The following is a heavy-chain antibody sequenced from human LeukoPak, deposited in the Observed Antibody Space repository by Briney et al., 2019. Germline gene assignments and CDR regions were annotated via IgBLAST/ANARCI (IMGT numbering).Heavy chain of an antibody. V-gene: IGHV3-30*04. Sequence: GGSLRLSCAAYGFTFSSYVMHWVRQAPGKGLEWVAIISYDGSNEYYADSVKGRFTISRDNSKNTLSLQMDFLRAEDTALYYCATGGAPYMDVWGKGTRVTVSS. CDR3: ATGGAPYMDV. CDR2: ISYDGSNE. CDR1: GFTFSSYV. J-gene: IGHJ6*03.